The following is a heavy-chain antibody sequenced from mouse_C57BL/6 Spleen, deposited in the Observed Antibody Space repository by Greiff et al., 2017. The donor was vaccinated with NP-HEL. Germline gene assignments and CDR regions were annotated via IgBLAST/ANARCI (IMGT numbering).Heavy chain of an antibody. CDR3: ASGDGNYHFDY. V-gene: IGHV1-52*01. CDR1: GYTFTSYW. J-gene: IGHJ2*01. Sequence: QVQLQQPGAELVRPGSSVKLSCKASGYTFTSYWMHWVKQRPIQGLEWIGNIDPSDSETHYNQKFKDKATLTVDKSSSTAYMQLSSLTSEDSAVYYCASGDGNYHFDYWGKGTTLTVSS. D-gene: IGHD2-1*01. CDR2: IDPSDSET.